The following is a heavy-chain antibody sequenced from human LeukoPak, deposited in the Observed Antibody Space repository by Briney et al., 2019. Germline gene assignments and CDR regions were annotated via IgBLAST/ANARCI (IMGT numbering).Heavy chain of an antibody. V-gene: IGHV3-23*01. CDR1: GFPFSTYA. J-gene: IGHJ3*02. CDR2: VRGSGDST. D-gene: IGHD6-13*01. CDR3: AKDGGFSSWAHHDAFDI. Sequence: GGSLRLSCAASGFPFSTYAMDWVRQAVGKGLEWVSRVRGSGDSTFYADSVKGRFTISRDNSKNTVYLQMNSLRAEDTAVYYCAKDGGFSSWAHHDAFDIWGQGTMVTVSS.